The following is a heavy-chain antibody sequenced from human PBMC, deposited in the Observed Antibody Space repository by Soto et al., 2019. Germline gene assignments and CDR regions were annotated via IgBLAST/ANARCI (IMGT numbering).Heavy chain of an antibody. V-gene: IGHV1-3*01. CDR1: GYTFTSYA. D-gene: IGHD6-19*01. J-gene: IGHJ1*01. Sequence: ASVKVSCKASGYTFTSYAMHWVRQAPGQRLEWMGWINAGNGNTKYSQKFQGRVTITRDTSASTAYMELSSLRSEDTAEYDCARGPSSGNAVPSEYFQHWGQGTLVTVSS. CDR3: ARGPSSGNAVPSEYFQH. CDR2: INAGNGNT.